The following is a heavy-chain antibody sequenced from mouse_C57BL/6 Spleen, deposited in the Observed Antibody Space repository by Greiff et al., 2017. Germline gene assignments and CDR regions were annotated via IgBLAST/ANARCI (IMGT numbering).Heavy chain of an antibody. CDR2: IDPEPGGT. J-gene: IGHJ2*01. CDR3: TRYPVLLRYFDY. D-gene: IGHD1-1*01. V-gene: IGHV1-15*01. Sequence: VQLQQSGAELVRPGASVTLSCKASGYTFTDYELHWVKQTPVHGLEWIGAIDPEPGGTAYNQKFKGKALLTADKSSSTAYMELRSLTSEDSAVYYCTRYPVLLRYFDYWGQGTTLTVSS. CDR1: GYTFTDYE.